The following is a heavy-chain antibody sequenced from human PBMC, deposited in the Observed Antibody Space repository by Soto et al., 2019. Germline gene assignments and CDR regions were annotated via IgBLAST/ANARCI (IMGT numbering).Heavy chain of an antibody. D-gene: IGHD3-16*01. CDR2: INHSGST. CDR3: ARLPALMTYYYYYGMDV. CDR1: GGSFSGYY. Sequence: ETLSLTCAVYGGSFSGYYWSWIRQPPGKGLEWIGEINHSGSTNYNPSLKSRVTISVDTSKNQFSLKLSSVTAADTAVYYCARLPALMTYYYYYGMDVWGQGTTVTVSS. V-gene: IGHV4-34*01. J-gene: IGHJ6*02.